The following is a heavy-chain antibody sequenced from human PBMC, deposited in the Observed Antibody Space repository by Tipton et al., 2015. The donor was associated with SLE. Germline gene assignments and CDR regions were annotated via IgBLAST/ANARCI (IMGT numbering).Heavy chain of an antibody. J-gene: IGHJ4*02. D-gene: IGHD6-13*01. CDR2: INHSGST. CDR1: GGSFSGYY. V-gene: IGHV4-34*01. CDR3: ARGLAFDY. Sequence: TLSLTCAVYGGSFSGYYWSWIRQPPGKGLEWIGEINHSGSTNYNPSLKSRVTMSVDTSKNQFSLKLSSVTAADTAVYYCARGLAFDYWGQGTLVTVSS.